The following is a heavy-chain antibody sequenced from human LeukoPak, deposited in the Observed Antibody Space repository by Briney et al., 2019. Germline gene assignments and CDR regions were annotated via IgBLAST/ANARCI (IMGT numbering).Heavy chain of an antibody. CDR2: ISGNGGST. J-gene: IGHJ4*02. CDR1: GFTFDDYA. CDR3: AKSGGYSYGYDFDY. D-gene: IGHD5-18*01. V-gene: IGHV3-43*02. Sequence: GESLRLSCAASGFTFDDYAMHWVRHAPGKGLEWVSLISGNGGSTYYADSVKGRFTISRDNSKNSLYLQMNSLRTEDTALYYCAKSGGYSYGYDFDYWGQGTLVTVSS.